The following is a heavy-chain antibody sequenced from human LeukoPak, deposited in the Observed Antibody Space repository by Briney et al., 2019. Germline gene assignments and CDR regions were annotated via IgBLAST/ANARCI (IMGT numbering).Heavy chain of an antibody. CDR3: ARGDSSGHYFPHFDY. J-gene: IGHJ4*02. CDR2: INHSGRT. Sequence: SETLSLTCAVYGGSFSGYYWSWIRQPAGKGLEWIGEINHSGRTNYNPSLKSRVTISVGTSKNRFSLKLSSVTAADTAVYYCARGDSSGHYFPHFDYWGQGTLVTVSS. D-gene: IGHD3-22*01. CDR1: GGSFSGYY. V-gene: IGHV4-34*01.